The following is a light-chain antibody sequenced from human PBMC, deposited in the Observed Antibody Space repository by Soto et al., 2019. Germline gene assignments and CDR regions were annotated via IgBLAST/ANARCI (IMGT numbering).Light chain of an antibody. J-gene: IGKJ1*01. Sequence: DIQMTQSPSTLSASVGDRVTITCRASQSISSWLAWYQQKPGKAPKLLIYDASSLESGVPSRFSGSGSGTEVTIIISSLQHADFATYYCQQYNSYSGTFGQGTKVEIK. V-gene: IGKV1-5*01. CDR3: QQYNSYSGT. CDR2: DAS. CDR1: QSISSW.